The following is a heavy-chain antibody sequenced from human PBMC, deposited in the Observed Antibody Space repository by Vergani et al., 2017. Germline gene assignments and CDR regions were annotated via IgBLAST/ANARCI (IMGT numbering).Heavy chain of an antibody. CDR2: ISNDGSKK. CDR3: AKAGSVTSGSLQYNFYRDV. D-gene: IGHD3-10*01. CDR1: GFSFSSHA. J-gene: IGHJ6*03. Sequence: VQLLESGGGLVQPGGSLRLSCAASGFSFSSHAIHWVRQAPGKGLEWVAVISNDGSKKYYADSVKGRFTISRDNSKNTLDLQMNSLRTQDTAVYYCAKAGSVTSGSLQYNFYRDVWGKGTTVTVS. V-gene: IGHV3-30*18.